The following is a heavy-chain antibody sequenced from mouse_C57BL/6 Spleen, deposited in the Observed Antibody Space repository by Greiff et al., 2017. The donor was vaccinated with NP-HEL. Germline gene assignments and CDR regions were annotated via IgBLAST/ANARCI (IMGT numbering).Heavy chain of an antibody. V-gene: IGHV14-3*01. CDR1: GFNIKNTY. CDR3: FYYGQLRSFFAY. Sequence: EVQLVESVAELVRPGASVKLSCTASGFNIKNTYMHWVKQRPEQGLEWIGRIDPANGNTKYAPKFQGKATITADTSSNTAYLQLSSLTSEDTAIYYCFYYGQLRSFFAYWGQGTLVTVSA. D-gene: IGHD2-1*01. CDR2: IDPANGNT. J-gene: IGHJ3*01.